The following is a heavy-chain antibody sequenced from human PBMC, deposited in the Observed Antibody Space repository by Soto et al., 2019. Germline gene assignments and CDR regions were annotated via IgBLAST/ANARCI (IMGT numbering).Heavy chain of an antibody. CDR3: AKAGVGYYGSGSYNQYYYYYMDV. Sequence: QLQLQESGPGLVNPSETLSLTCTVSGGSISSSSYYWGWIRQPPGKGLERIGSIYYSGSTYYNPSGKSRGTISVDTSKSQFSLKLRSVAAADTAVYYCAKAGVGYYGSGSYNQYYYYYMDVWGNGTTVTVSS. V-gene: IGHV4-39*01. D-gene: IGHD3-10*01. CDR2: IYYSGST. J-gene: IGHJ6*03. CDR1: GGSISSSSYY.